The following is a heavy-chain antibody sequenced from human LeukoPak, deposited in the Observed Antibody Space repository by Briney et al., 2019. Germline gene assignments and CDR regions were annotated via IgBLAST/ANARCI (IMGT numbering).Heavy chain of an antibody. V-gene: IGHV3-15*04. CDR2: IESKTDGGTT. J-gene: IGHJ4*02. CDR1: GFTFSNAW. D-gene: IGHD2/OR15-2a*01. Sequence: GGSLRLSCAASGFTFSNAWMSWVRQAPGKGLEWVGRIESKTDGGTTDYAAPVKGRFTISRDDSKNTLYLQMNSLKTEDTAVYYCTTNSLDGDYWGQGTLVTVSS. CDR3: TTNSLDGDY.